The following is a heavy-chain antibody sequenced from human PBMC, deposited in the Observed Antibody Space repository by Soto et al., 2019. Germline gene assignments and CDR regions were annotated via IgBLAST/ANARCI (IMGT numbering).Heavy chain of an antibody. V-gene: IGHV1-69*01. CDR1: GGTFSSYA. D-gene: IGHD4-17*01. J-gene: IGHJ6*02. CDR2: IIPIFGNA. CDR3: ARATVVTSGMDV. Sequence: QVQLVQSGAEVKKPGSSVKISCKASGGTFSSYAITWVRQAPEQGLEGMGGIIPIFGNANYAKKFQGRVTITADESTSTAYMELSSLRSEDTAVYYCARATVVTSGMDVWGQGTTVTVSS.